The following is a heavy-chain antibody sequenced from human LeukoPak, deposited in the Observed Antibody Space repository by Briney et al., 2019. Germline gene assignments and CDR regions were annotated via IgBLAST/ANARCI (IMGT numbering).Heavy chain of an antibody. J-gene: IGHJ4*02. Sequence: SETLSLTCAVYGGSFSGYYWSWIRQPPAKGLEWIGEINHSGSTNYNPSLKSRVTISVDTSKTQFSLKLSSVTAAATAVYYCAGGPSGSYGQTLYWGQGTLVTVSS. CDR1: GGSFSGYY. CDR2: INHSGST. V-gene: IGHV4-34*01. D-gene: IGHD1-26*01. CDR3: AGGPSGSYGQTLY.